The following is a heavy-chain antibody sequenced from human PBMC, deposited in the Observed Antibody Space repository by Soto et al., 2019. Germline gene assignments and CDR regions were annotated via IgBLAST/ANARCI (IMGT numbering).Heavy chain of an antibody. Sequence: QVQLVESGGGVVQPGRSLRLSCAASGFTFSSYGMHWVRQAPGKGLEWVAVISYDGSNKYYADSVKGRFTISRDNSKNTLYLQMNSLRAEDTAVYYCAKDRETYYYDSSGYSDYGMDVW. CDR3: AKDRETYYYDSSGYSDYGMDV. J-gene: IGHJ6*01. D-gene: IGHD3-22*01. CDR1: GFTFSSYG. CDR2: ISYDGSNK. V-gene: IGHV3-30*18.